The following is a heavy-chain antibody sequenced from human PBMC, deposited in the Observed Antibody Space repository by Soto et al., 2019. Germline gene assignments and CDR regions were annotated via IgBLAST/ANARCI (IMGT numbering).Heavy chain of an antibody. V-gene: IGHV1-2*02. D-gene: IGHD1-1*01. Sequence: ASVKVSCKASGYTFTNYAMHWVRQAPGQGLEWMGWINPNSGGTNYAQKFQGRVTMTRDTSISTAYMELSRLRSDDTAVYYCARGLEPLGDLDYWGQGTLVTVSS. CDR2: INPNSGGT. CDR1: GYTFTNYA. CDR3: ARGLEPLGDLDY. J-gene: IGHJ4*02.